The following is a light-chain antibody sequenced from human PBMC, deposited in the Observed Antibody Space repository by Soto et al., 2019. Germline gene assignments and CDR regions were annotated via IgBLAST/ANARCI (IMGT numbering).Light chain of an antibody. Sequence: QSVLTQPASVSGSPGQSITISCTGTSSGVGSYNLVSWYQQHPGKAPKLMIYEGSKRPSGVSNRFSGSKSGNTASLTISGLQAEDEADYYCCSYAGSSTYVFGTGTQLTVL. V-gene: IGLV2-23*01. CDR2: EGS. CDR1: SSGVGSYNL. J-gene: IGLJ1*01. CDR3: CSYAGSSTYV.